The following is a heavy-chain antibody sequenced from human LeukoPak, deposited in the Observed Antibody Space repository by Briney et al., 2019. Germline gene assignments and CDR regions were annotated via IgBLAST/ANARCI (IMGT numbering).Heavy chain of an antibody. Sequence: SEPLSLTCAVYGGSFSGYYWSWIRQPPGKGLEWIGEINHSGSTNYNPSLKSRVTISVDTFKNQFSLKLSSVTAADTAVYYCARVTAGDNDYWGQGTLVTVSS. V-gene: IGHV4-34*01. CDR3: ARVTAGDNDY. CDR1: GGSFSGYY. D-gene: IGHD2-21*01. CDR2: INHSGST. J-gene: IGHJ4*02.